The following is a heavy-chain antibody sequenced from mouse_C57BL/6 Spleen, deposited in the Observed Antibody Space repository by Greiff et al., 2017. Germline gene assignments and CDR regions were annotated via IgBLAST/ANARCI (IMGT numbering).Heavy chain of an antibody. V-gene: IGHV1-64*01. CDR1: GYTFTSYW. J-gene: IGHJ2*01. CDR2: IHPNSGST. D-gene: IGHD2-1*01. CDR3: ARMKRNSSYFDY. Sequence: VQLQQPGAELVKPGASVKLSCKASGYTFTSYWMHWVKQRPGQGLEWIGMIHPNSGSTNYNEKFKSKATLTVDKSSSTAYMQLSSLTSEDSAVYYCARMKRNSSYFDYWGQGTTLTVSS.